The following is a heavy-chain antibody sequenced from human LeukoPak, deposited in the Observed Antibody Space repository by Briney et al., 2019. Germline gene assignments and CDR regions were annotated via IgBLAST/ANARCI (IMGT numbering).Heavy chain of an antibody. D-gene: IGHD3-3*02. Sequence: GGSLRLSCAASGFTFSTYTMNWVRQAPGKGLEWVSSISSSGRNIYYADSVKGRFTISRDNSNNSLYLQMSSLRAEDTAVYYCASDMPRVAFLECLSSGFDCWGQGTLATVSS. J-gene: IGHJ4*02. V-gene: IGHV3-21*01. CDR1: GFTFSTYT. CDR3: ASDMPRVAFLECLSSGFDC. CDR2: ISSSGRNI.